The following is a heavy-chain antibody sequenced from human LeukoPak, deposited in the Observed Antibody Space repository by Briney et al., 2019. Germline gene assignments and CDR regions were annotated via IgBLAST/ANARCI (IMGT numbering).Heavy chain of an antibody. Sequence: GGSLRLSCTPSGLSFGDYGMSWARQAPGKGLEWVSFIQSKTYGEGTMYAASVRGRFTISRDDSRSTAYLQMNSLKTEDTAVYYCTASDHLYCSSSSCHFDYWGQGTLVTVAS. CDR3: TASDHLYCSSSSCHFDY. J-gene: IGHJ4*02. D-gene: IGHD2-2*01. CDR2: IQSKTYGEGT. CDR1: GLSFGDYG. V-gene: IGHV3-49*04.